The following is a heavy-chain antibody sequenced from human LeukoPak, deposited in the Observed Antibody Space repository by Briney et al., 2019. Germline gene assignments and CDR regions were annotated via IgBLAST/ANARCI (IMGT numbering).Heavy chain of an antibody. CDR1: GFTFSSHGM. CDR2: IYYSGST. D-gene: IGHD5-18*01. J-gene: IGHJ4*02. Sequence: PGGSLRLSCAASGFTFSSHGMSWIRQPPGKGLEWIGSIYYSGSTYYNPSLKSRVTISLDTSKNQFSLKLSSVTAADTALYYCARDEYSYGSRTHPYFFDYWGQGTLVTVSS. CDR3: ARDEYSYGSRTHPYFFDY. V-gene: IGHV4-39*07.